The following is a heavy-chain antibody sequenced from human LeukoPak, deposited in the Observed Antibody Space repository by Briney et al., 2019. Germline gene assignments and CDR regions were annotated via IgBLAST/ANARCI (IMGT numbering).Heavy chain of an antibody. D-gene: IGHD6-13*01. CDR3: AKDSSYSSSWMDSYWYFDL. V-gene: IGHV3-48*01. Sequence: GGSLRLSCAASGFTFSTYSFNWVRQAPGKGLEWVSYISGSSTTIYYADSVRGRFTISRDNSKNTLYLQMNSLRAEDTAVYYCAKDSSYSSSWMDSYWYFDLWGRGTLVTVSS. CDR1: GFTFSTYS. CDR2: ISGSSTTI. J-gene: IGHJ2*01.